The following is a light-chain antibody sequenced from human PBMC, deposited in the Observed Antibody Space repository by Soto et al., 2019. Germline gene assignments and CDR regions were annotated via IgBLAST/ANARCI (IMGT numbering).Light chain of an antibody. CDR2: DNN. CDR3: GTWDSGLSAV. Sequence: QSVLTQPPSASGTPGQTVAISCSGSNSNIGSNTVNWYQLFPGTAPKLLIYDNNKRSSGIPDRFSGSQSGTSATLDITGLQTGDEADYYCGTWDSGLSAVFGGGTKLTVL. CDR1: NSNIGSNT. J-gene: IGLJ2*01. V-gene: IGLV1-51*01.